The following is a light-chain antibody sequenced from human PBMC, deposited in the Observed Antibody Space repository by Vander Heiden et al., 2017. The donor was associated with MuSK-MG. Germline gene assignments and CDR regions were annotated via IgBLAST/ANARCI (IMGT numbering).Light chain of an antibody. J-gene: IGKJ2*01. CDR2: WAS. Sequence: DIVMTQSPDSLAVSLGERATINCKSSQSVLYSSNNNNYLAWYQQKPGQPPKLLMYWASTRESGVPDRFSGSGSGTEFTLTISSLQAEDLTSYDCQQDVSTPHTFGQGTKLEIK. CDR3: QQDVSTPHT. CDR1: QSVLYSSNNNNY. V-gene: IGKV4-1*01.